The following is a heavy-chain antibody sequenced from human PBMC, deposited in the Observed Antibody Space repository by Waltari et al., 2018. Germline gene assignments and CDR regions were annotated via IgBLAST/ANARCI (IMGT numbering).Heavy chain of an antibody. Sequence: QVQLQESGPGLVKPSETLSLTCAVSGYSISSGYYWGWIRQPPGKGLEWIGSIYHSGSTYYNPSLKSRVTISVDTSKNQFSLKLSSVTAADTAVYYCARSASSGYYFLWGQGTLVTVSS. CDR3: ARSASSGYYFL. D-gene: IGHD3-22*01. CDR1: GYSISSGYY. J-gene: IGHJ4*02. CDR2: IYHSGST. V-gene: IGHV4-38-2*01.